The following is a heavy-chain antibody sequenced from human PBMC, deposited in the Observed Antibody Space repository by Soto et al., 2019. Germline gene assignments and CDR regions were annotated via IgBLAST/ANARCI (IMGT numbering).Heavy chain of an antibody. V-gene: IGHV3-30*18. CDR2: ISYDGSNK. J-gene: IGHJ6*03. Sequence: GGSLRLSCAASGFTFSSYGMHWVRQAPGKGLEWVAVISYDGSNKYYADSVKGRFTISRDNSKNTLYLQMNSLRAEDTAVYYCAKEIRRANFRVTTWPYYYYYMDVWGKGTTVTVSS. CDR3: AKEIRRANFRVTTWPYYYYYMDV. D-gene: IGHD4-4*01. CDR1: GFTFSSYG.